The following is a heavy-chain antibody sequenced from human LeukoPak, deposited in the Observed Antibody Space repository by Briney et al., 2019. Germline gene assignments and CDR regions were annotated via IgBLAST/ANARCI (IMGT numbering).Heavy chain of an antibody. V-gene: IGHV3-33*06. CDR2: IWYDGSNK. D-gene: IGHD2-2*01. Sequence: GGSLRLSCAASGFTFSSYGMHWVRQAPGKGLEWVAVIWYDGSNKYYADSVKGRFTISRDNSKSTLYLQMNSLRAEDTAVYYCAKDRGEVVVVPAASNGFDPWGQGTLVAVSS. CDR3: AKDRGEVVVVPAASNGFDP. CDR1: GFTFSSYG. J-gene: IGHJ5*02.